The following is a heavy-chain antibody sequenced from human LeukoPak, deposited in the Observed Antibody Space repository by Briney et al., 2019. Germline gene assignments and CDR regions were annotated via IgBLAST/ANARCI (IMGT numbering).Heavy chain of an antibody. J-gene: IGHJ3*02. V-gene: IGHV3-30*04. CDR2: ISYDGSNK. D-gene: IGHD3-10*01. Sequence: GGSLRLSCAASGFTFSSYAMHWVRQAPGKGLEWVAVISYDGSNKYYADSVKGRFTISRDNSKNTLYLQMNSLRAEDTAVYYCARAPILWFGWGAFDIWGQGTMVTVSS. CDR3: ARAPILWFGWGAFDI. CDR1: GFTFSSYA.